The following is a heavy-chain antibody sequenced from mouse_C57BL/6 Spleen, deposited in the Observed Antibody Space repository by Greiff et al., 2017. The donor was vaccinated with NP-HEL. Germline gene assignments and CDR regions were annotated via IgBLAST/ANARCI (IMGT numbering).Heavy chain of an antibody. J-gene: IGHJ4*01. CDR1: GYTFTDYE. Sequence: VQLKESGAELVRPGASVTLSCKASGYTFTDYEMHWVKQTPVHGLEWIGAIDPETGGTAYNQKFKGKAILTADKSSSTAYMELRSLTSEDSAVYYCTRTHYYGSSYGYYAMDYWGQGTSVTVSS. CDR3: TRTHYYGSSYGYYAMDY. D-gene: IGHD1-1*01. V-gene: IGHV1-15*01. CDR2: IDPETGGT.